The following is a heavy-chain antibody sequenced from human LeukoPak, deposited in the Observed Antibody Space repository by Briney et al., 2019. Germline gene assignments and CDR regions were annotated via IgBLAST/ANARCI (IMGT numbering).Heavy chain of an antibody. D-gene: IGHD3-10*01. CDR3: AREIVRGVPGW. Sequence: SETLSLTCAVSGYSISSGYHWGWTRQTPGKGLEWIGSLYAAGSTYYSPSLKSRVTISLDKSKNLFSLDLRSVTAADTAVYYCAREIVRGVPGWWGQGTLVTVSS. V-gene: IGHV4-38-2*02. J-gene: IGHJ4*02. CDR1: GYSISSGYH. CDR2: LYAAGST.